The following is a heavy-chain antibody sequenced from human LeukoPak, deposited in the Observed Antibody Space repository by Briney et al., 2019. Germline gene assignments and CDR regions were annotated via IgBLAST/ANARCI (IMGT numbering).Heavy chain of an antibody. Sequence: GGSLRLSCAASGFTFSSYRMNWVRQAPGKGLEWVSSISSSSSYIYYADSVKGRFTISRDNAKNSLYLQMNSLRAEDTAVYYCARDLSSYNWFDPWGQGTLVTVSS. CDR1: GFTFSSYR. J-gene: IGHJ5*02. CDR2: ISSSSSYI. V-gene: IGHV3-21*01. CDR3: ARDLSSYNWFDP.